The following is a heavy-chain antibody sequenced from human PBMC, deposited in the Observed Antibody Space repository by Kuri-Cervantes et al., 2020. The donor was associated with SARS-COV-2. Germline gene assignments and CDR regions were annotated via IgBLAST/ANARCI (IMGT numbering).Heavy chain of an antibody. J-gene: IGHJ3*02. CDR3: AKSKGRENGWVYSSDLDAFDI. V-gene: IGHV3-30*02. CDR2: IWYGGSNK. CDR1: GFTFSSYG. Sequence: GGSLRLSCAAPGFTFSSYGMHWVRQAPGKGLEWVAVIWYGGSNKYYADSVKGRFTISRDNSKNTLYLQMNSLRAEDTAVYYCAKSKGRENGWVYSSDLDAFDIWGQGTMVTVSS. D-gene: IGHD3-22*01.